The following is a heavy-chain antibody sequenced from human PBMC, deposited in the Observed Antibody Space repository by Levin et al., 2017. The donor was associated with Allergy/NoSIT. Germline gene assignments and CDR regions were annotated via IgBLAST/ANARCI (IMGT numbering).Heavy chain of an antibody. V-gene: IGHV4-39*01. D-gene: IGHD4-17*01. CDR3: ARPRPDYVADAFDI. CDR1: GGSISSSSDY. Sequence: NASETLSLTCTVSGGSISSSSDYWGWIRQPPGKGLEWIGSIYYRGSTYYNPSLRGRVTLSVDTSKNQFSLNLSSVTAADTAVYYCARPRPDYVADAFDIWGQGTVVTVSS. CDR2: IYYRGST. J-gene: IGHJ3*02.